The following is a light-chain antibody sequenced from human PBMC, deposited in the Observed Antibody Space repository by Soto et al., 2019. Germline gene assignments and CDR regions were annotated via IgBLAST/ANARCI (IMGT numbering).Light chain of an antibody. CDR1: NIGYKG. Sequence: SYELTQPPSVSVAPGKTASITCGGDNIGYKGVHWHQQRPGQAPILVMYDNKDRPSGIPERFSGSNSGNTATLTISRVEAGDEADYYCQVWDSSRDQGVFGAGTKVTVL. V-gene: IGLV3-21*03. CDR2: DNK. CDR3: QVWDSSRDQGV. J-gene: IGLJ3*02.